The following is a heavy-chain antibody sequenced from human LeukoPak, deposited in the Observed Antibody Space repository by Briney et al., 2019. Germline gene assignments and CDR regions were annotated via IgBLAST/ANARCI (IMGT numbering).Heavy chain of an antibody. D-gene: IGHD3-22*01. Sequence: SETLSLTWAVYGGSFSSYYWSWIRQPPRKGLEWIGYIYYSGSTNYNPSLKSRVTISVDTSKNQFSLKLSSVTAADTAVYYCARDDSSGPAGYNWFDPWGQGTLVTVSS. CDR1: GGSFSSYY. J-gene: IGHJ5*02. CDR2: IYYSGST. V-gene: IGHV4-59*01. CDR3: ARDDSSGPAGYNWFDP.